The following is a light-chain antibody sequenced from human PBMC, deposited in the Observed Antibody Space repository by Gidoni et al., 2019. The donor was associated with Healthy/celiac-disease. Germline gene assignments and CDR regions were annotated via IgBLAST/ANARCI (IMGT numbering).Light chain of an antibody. J-gene: IGKJ5*01. Sequence: DIVLTQSPLSLPVTPGEPASISCRSSTSLLHSNGYNYLDWYLQKPGQSPQLLIYLGSNRASGVPDRFSGGGSGTDFTLKISRVEAEDVGVYYCMQALQTPLTFGQGTRLEIK. CDR3: MQALQTPLT. V-gene: IGKV2-28*01. CDR1: TSLLHSNGYNY. CDR2: LGS.